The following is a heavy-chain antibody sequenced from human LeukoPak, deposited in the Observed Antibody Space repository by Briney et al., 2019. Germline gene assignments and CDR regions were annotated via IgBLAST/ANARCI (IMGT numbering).Heavy chain of an antibody. CDR3: ATELKQPLGFDY. V-gene: IGHV4-4*07. Sequence: PSETLSLTCTVSGGSISSYYWSWIRQPAGKGLEWIGRIYTSGSTNYNPSLKSRVTMSVDTSKNHFSLNLTSVTAADTAVYYCATELKQPLGFDYWGQGTLVTVSS. D-gene: IGHD6-13*01. CDR1: GGSISSYY. J-gene: IGHJ4*02. CDR2: IYTSGST.